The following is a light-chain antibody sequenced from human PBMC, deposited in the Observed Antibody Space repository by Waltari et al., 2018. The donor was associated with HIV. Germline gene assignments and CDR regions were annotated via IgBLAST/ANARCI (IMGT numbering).Light chain of an antibody. V-gene: IGLV1-47*01. CDR3: AAWDNYLNAWV. CDR2: ESD. CDR1: SSNIGSHF. Sequence: QSVLTQPPSTSATPGQRVTILCSGASSNIGSHFVSWYQHLPGPTPKLLIYESDRRPSGVPDRFSGSESGTSASLAISGLRSEDEADYYCAAWDNYLNAWVFGGGTRVTVL. J-gene: IGLJ3*02.